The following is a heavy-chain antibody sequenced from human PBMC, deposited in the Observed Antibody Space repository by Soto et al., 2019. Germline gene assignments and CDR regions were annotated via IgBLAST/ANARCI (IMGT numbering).Heavy chain of an antibody. CDR2: INSDGRST. V-gene: IGHV3-74*01. Sequence: AGGSLRLSCAASGFIFSRYWMHWVRQVPGKGLVWVSRINSDGRSTLYADSVKGRFTISRDNAKNTLYLQMNSLRAEDTAMFYCVRASGYDLTPFDSWGQGTLVTVSS. CDR1: GFIFSRYW. CDR3: VRASGYDLTPFDS. J-gene: IGHJ4*02. D-gene: IGHD5-12*01.